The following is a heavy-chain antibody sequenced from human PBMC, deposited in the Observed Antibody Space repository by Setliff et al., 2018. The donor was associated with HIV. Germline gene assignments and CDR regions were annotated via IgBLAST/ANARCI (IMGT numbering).Heavy chain of an antibody. J-gene: IGHJ5*02. V-gene: IGHV5-51*01. CDR3: VRLNRGSTWSIASDRGFFDP. CDR2: VYPGDSDS. D-gene: IGHD3-10*01. CDR1: GYTFTHYW. Sequence: GESLKISCKASGYTFTHYWIGWVRQMPGKGLEWMGFVYPGDSDSRYSPSLQGQVTISADTSLKTAHLQGSSLKASDTATYFCVRLNRGSTWSIASDRGFFDPWGQGTLVTVSS.